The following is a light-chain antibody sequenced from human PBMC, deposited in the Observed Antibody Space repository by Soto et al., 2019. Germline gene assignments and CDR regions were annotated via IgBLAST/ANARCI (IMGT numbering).Light chain of an antibody. V-gene: IGKV3-15*01. Sequence: EIVLTQSPDTLSLSPGDRATLSCRASQSINNYLAWYQQKPGQAPRLLIYDGSNRATGIPARFSGSGSGTEFTLTISSLQSEDFAVYYCHQYNHWLTWTFGQGTKVDIK. CDR1: QSINNY. CDR2: DGS. CDR3: HQYNHWLTWT. J-gene: IGKJ1*01.